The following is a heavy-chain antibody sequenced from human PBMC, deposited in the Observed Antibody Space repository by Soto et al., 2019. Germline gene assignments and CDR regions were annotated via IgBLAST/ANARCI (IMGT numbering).Heavy chain of an antibody. J-gene: IGHJ5*02. V-gene: IGHV4-39*01. CDR2: IYYSGST. CDR1: GGSISSSSYY. D-gene: IGHD3-3*01. CDR3: ARLGALTNYDFWSGPYNWFDP. Sequence: LSLTCTVSGGSISSSSYYWGWIRQPPGKGLEWIGSIYYSGSTYYNPSLKSRVTISVDTSKNQFSLKLSSVTAADTAVYYCARLGALTNYDFWSGPYNWFDPWGQGTLVTVSS.